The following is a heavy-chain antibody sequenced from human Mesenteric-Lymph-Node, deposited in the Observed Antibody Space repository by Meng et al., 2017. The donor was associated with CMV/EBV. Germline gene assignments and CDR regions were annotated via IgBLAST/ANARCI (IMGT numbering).Heavy chain of an antibody. V-gene: IGHV3-11*01. Sequence: GGSLRLSCAASGFTFSDYYMSWIRQAPGKGLEWVSYISSSGSTIYYADSVKGRFTISRDNAKSSLYLQMNSLSAEDTAVYYCARDTIASALDYWGQGVLVTVSS. CDR2: ISSSGSTI. J-gene: IGHJ4*02. CDR1: GFTFSDYY. D-gene: IGHD5/OR15-5a*01. CDR3: ARDTIASALDY.